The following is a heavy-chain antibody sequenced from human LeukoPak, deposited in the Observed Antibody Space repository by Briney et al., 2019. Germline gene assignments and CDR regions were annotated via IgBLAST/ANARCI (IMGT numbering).Heavy chain of an antibody. V-gene: IGHV4-34*01. D-gene: IGHD2-21*02. Sequence: SETLSPTCAVYGGSFSGYYWSWIRQPPGKGPEWIGETNHSGSTNYNPSLKSRVTISVDTSKNQFSLKLSSVTAADTAVYYCARAYCGGDCYSGYYYYMDVWGKGTTVTVSS. CDR3: ARAYCGGDCYSGYYYYMDV. J-gene: IGHJ6*03. CDR1: GGSFSGYY. CDR2: TNHSGST.